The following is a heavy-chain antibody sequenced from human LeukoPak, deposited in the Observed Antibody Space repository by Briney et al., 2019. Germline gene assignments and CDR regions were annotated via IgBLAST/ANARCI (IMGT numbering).Heavy chain of an antibody. CDR2: TIPIFGTA. J-gene: IGHJ4*02. Sequence: SVKVSCKASGYTFTSYCMHWVRQAPGQGLEWMGGTIPIFGTANYAQKFQGRVTITADKSTSTAYMELSSLRSEDTAVYYCARDLGIAARRGDEPPPDWGQGTLVTVSS. V-gene: IGHV1-69*06. CDR3: ARDLGIAARRGDEPPPD. D-gene: IGHD6-6*01. CDR1: GYTFTSYC.